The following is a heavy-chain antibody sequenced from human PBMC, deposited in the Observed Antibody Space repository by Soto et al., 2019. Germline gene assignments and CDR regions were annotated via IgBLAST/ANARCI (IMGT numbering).Heavy chain of an antibody. V-gene: IGHV3-23*01. CDR2: ISGSGGST. D-gene: IGHD3-3*01. CDR3: AKENLRQDVLRFLEWSY. J-gene: IGHJ4*02. Sequence: GGSLRLFCAASGFTFSSYAMSWVRQAPGKGLEWVSAISGSGGSTYYADSVKGRFTISRDNSKNTLYLQMNSLRAEDTAVYYCAKENLRQDVLRFLEWSYWGQGTLVTVSS. CDR1: GFTFSSYA.